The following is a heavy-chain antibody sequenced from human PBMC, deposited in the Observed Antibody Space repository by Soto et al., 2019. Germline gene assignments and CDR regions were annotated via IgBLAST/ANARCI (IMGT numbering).Heavy chain of an antibody. D-gene: IGHD2-8*01. CDR2: INPNSGGT. CDR1: GYTFTGYY. CDR3: ARKPNQDIVLYGMDV. V-gene: IGHV1-2*04. J-gene: IGHJ6*02. Sequence: ASVKVSCKASGYTFTGYYMHWVRQAPGQGLEWMGWINPNSGGTNYAQKSQGWVTMTRDTSISTAYMELSRLRSDDTAVYYCARKPNQDIVLYGMDVWGQGTTVTVSS.